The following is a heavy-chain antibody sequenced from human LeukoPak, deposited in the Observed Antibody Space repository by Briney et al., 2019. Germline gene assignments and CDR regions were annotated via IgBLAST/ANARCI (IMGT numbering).Heavy chain of an antibody. D-gene: IGHD3-22*01. Sequence: GGSLRLSCAASGFTFSDYYMSWIRQAPGKGLEWVSVIYSGGSTYYADSVKGRFTISRDNSKNTLYLQMNSLRAEDTAVYYCASPNYYYDSSGYFDDAFDIWGQGTMVTVSS. CDR1: GFTFSDYY. CDR3: ASPNYYYDSSGYFDDAFDI. CDR2: IYSGGST. V-gene: IGHV3-66*01. J-gene: IGHJ3*02.